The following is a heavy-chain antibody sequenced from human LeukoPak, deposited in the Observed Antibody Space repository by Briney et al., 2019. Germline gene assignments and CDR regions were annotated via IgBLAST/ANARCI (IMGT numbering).Heavy chain of an antibody. CDR3: ARDRKTVWFDP. J-gene: IGHJ5*02. CDR1: GGSISSSSYY. V-gene: IGHV4-39*02. CDR2: IYYSGST. Sequence: SETLSLTCTVSGGSISSSSYYWGWIRQPPGKGLEWIGSIYYSGSTYYNPSLKSRVTISVDTSKNQFSLKLSSVTAADTAVYYCARDRKTVWFDPWGQGTLVTVSS. D-gene: IGHD4-17*01.